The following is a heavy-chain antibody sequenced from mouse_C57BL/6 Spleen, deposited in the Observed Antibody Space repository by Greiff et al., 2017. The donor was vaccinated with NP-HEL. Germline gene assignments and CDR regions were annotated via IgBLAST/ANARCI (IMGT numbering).Heavy chain of an antibody. Sequence: VQLQQSGPELVKPGASVKISCKASGYSFTGYYMNWVKQSPEKSLEWIGEINPSTGGTTYNQKFKAKATLTVDKSSSTAYMQLKSLTSEDSAVYYCARSRIYYGNYGYFDVWGTGTTVTVSS. V-gene: IGHV1-42*01. CDR1: GYSFTGYY. J-gene: IGHJ1*03. CDR3: ARSRIYYGNYGYFDV. CDR2: INPSTGGT. D-gene: IGHD2-1*01.